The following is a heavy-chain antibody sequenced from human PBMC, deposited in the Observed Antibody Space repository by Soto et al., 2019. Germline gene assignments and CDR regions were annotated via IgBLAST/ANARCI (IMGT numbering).Heavy chain of an antibody. J-gene: IGHJ4*02. Sequence: SETLSLTCTVSGGSISSGGYYWSWIRQHPGKGLEWIGYIYYSGSTYYNPSLKSRVTISVDTSKNQFSLKLSSVTAADTAVYYCARETYYDYVWGSYEKRYFDYWGQGTLVTVSS. CDR1: GGSISSGGYY. CDR2: IYYSGST. D-gene: IGHD3-16*01. CDR3: ARETYYDYVWGSYEKRYFDY. V-gene: IGHV4-31*03.